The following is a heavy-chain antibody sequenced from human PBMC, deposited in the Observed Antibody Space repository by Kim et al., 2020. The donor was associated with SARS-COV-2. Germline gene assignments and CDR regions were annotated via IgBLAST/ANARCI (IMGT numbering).Heavy chain of an antibody. CDR2: TTRDGDGS. D-gene: IGHD1-7*01. CDR1: GFTFSDYA. CDR3: VRDGRNYGAVH. J-gene: IGHJ1*01. Sequence: GGSLRLSCSASGFTFSDYAIHWVRRAPGMGLQYVSATTRDGDGSFYADSVKDRFSIFRDNSKNTLFLQMSGLRIEDTAIYYCVRDGRNYGAVHWGQGTLV. V-gene: IGHV3-64D*06.